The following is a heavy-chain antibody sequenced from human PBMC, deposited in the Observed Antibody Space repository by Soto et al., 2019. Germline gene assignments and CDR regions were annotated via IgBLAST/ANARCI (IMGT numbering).Heavy chain of an antibody. CDR1: GYTFTSYG. D-gene: IGHD3-9*01. CDR3: AREVESYDILTGYPKSGENYFDY. Sequence: QVQLVQSGAEVKKPGASVKVSCKASGYTFTSYGISWVRQAPGQGLEWMGWISAYNGNTNYAQKLQGRVTMTTDTSTSTACMELRSLRSDDTAVYYCAREVESYDILTGYPKSGENYFDYWGQGTLVTVSS. J-gene: IGHJ4*02. CDR2: ISAYNGNT. V-gene: IGHV1-18*01.